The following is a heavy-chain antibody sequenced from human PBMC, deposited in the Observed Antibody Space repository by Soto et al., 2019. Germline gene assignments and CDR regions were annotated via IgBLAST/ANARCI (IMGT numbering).Heavy chain of an antibody. J-gene: IGHJ4*02. CDR2: IYYRGTT. D-gene: IGHD2-2*01. CDR3: ARGGGSPYHDHEFDY. V-gene: IGHV4-59*11. Sequence: SDTLSLTCSVYGFSNLNHYWTWIRKPPGQGPEWIGCIYYRGTTNYNASFNSRVTISLDTSKNQFSLKLTSVTTADTAVYYCARGGGSPYHDHEFDYWGQG. CDR1: GFSNLNHY.